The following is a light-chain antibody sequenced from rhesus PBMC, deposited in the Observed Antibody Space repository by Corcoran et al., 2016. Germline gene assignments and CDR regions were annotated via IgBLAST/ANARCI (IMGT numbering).Light chain of an antibody. V-gene: IGLV2-13*02. CDR3: SSYSGSSTFI. J-gene: IGLJ1*01. CDR1: SSDVGGSNF. Sequence: QSAPTQPPSVSGSPGQSVTISCTGTSSDVGGSNFVSWFQQHPGKAPKLMIYEVTKRPSGVSDRFSGSKSGNTASLTISGLQAEDDAVYYCSSYSGSSTFIFDTGTRLTVL. CDR2: EVT.